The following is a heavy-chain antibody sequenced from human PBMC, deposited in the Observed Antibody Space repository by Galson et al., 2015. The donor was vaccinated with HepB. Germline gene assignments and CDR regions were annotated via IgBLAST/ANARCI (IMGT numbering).Heavy chain of an antibody. V-gene: IGHV3-30-3*01. Sequence: SLRLSCAASGFTFSSYAMHWVRQAPGKGLEWVAVISYDGSNKYYADSVKGRFTISRDNSKNTLYLQMNSLRAEDTAVYYCARDRDYYDSSGYYADGAFDIWGQGTMVTVSS. D-gene: IGHD3-22*01. CDR1: GFTFSSYA. CDR3: ARDRDYYDSSGYYADGAFDI. CDR2: ISYDGSNK. J-gene: IGHJ3*02.